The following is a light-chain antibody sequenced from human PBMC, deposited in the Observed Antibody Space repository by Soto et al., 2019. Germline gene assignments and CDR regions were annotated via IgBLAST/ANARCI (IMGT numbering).Light chain of an antibody. J-gene: IGLJ1*01. Sequence: QSALTQPRSVSGSPGQSVTISCTGTSSDVGGSDYVSWFQHYPGKGPKLLIYDVTRRPSGVPDRFSGSKSGNTASLAITGLQAEDEATYYCQSCDSSLSGSGVFGTGTKLTVL. CDR3: QSCDSSLSGSGV. CDR1: SSDVGGSDY. V-gene: IGLV2-11*01. CDR2: DVT.